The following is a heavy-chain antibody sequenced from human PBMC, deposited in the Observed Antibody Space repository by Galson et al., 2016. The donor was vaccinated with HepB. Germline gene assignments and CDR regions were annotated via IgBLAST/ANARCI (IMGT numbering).Heavy chain of an antibody. CDR3: AKLLYSFSLGGH. CDR1: GASINNSQW. D-gene: IGHD2-15*01. CDR2: IYHNGRT. Sequence: SETLSLTCAVSGASINNSQWWTWVRQPPGKGLEWIGEIYHNGRTNYNPSLKSRVNISVDKSKNQLYLNLRSVTAADTAVYYRAKLLYSFSLGGHWGQGTLVTVSS. V-gene: IGHV4-4*02. J-gene: IGHJ4*02.